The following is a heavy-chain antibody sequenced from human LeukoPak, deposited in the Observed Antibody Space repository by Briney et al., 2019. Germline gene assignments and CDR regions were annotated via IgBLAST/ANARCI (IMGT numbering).Heavy chain of an antibody. J-gene: IGHJ4*02. CDR3: ASPGSGSYYYFDY. Sequence: SETLSLTCTVSGCSISSSTYYCGWIRQPPGKGLEWLGSIYYSGATYYNPSLKSRVTISIDTSKNQFSLRLSSVTAADTAVYYCASPGSGSYYYFDYWGQGTLVTVSS. D-gene: IGHD1-26*01. CDR1: GCSISSSTYY. V-gene: IGHV4-39*01. CDR2: IYYSGAT.